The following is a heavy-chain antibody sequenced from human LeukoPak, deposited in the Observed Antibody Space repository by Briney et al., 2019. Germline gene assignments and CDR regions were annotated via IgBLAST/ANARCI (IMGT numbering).Heavy chain of an antibody. Sequence: AGGSLRLSCAASGVMFPSYWMTWVRQAPGKGLEWVANIKQDGSEKYYEDSVKGRFTISRDNAKNSVYLQMNSLRAEDTAVYYCARGLTMGHFGGQGTLVTVSS. J-gene: IGHJ4*02. CDR2: IKQDGSEK. D-gene: IGHD4/OR15-4a*01. V-gene: IGHV3-7*02. CDR1: GVMFPSYW. CDR3: ARGLTMGHF.